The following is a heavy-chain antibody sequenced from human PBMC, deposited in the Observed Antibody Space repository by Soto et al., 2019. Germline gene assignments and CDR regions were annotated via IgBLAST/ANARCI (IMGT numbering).Heavy chain of an antibody. J-gene: IGHJ6*03. Sequence: QVQLVQSGAEVKKPGASVKVSCKASGYTFTSYGISWVRQAPGQGLEWMGWISAYNGNTNYAPKLQGRVTMTTDTATSTAYMELRSLRSDDTAVYYCARDRIAAAERSCYDSMDLWGKGIKVTFSS. CDR1: GYTFTSYG. V-gene: IGHV1-18*01. D-gene: IGHD6-13*01. CDR3: ARDRIAAAERSCYDSMDL. CDR2: ISAYNGNT.